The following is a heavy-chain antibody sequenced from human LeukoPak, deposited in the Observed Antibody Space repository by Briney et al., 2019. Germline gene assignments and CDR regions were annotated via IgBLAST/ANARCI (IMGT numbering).Heavy chain of an antibody. CDR2: IYYSGST. CDR1: GGSISSSSYY. V-gene: IGHV4-39*01. Sequence: SETLSLTCTVSGGSISSSSYYWGWIRQPPGKGLEWIGSIYYSGSTYYNPSLKSRVTISVDTSKNQFSLKLSSVTAADTAVYYRARRINVATDAFDIWGQGTMVTVSS. CDR3: ARRINVATDAFDI. J-gene: IGHJ3*02. D-gene: IGHD5-12*01.